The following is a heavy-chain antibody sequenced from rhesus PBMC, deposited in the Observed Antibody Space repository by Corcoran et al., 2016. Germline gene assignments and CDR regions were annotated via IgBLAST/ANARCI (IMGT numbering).Heavy chain of an antibody. J-gene: IGHJ5-1*01. V-gene: IGHV4-173*01. CDR3: ARAAAGTYRFDV. CDR1: GGSIRSNW. CDR2: ISGSGGST. Sequence: QLQLQESGPGLVKPSETLSLTCAVSGGSIRSNWWSWIRQPPGKGLEWIGRISGSGGSTSYNTSLKRRVTISTDTSKNQLSLKLISVTAADTAVYYCARAAAGTYRFDVWGPGVLVTVSS. D-gene: IGHD6-31*01.